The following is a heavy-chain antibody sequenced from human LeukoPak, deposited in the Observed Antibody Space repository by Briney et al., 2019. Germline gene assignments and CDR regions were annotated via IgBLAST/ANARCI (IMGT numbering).Heavy chain of an antibody. J-gene: IGHJ3*02. V-gene: IGHV3-73*01. CDR2: IRSTANGYAT. CDR3: AKSGSYYNDAFDI. Sequence: GGSLRLPCAASGFTFSGSALHWVRQASGKGLEWVGRIRSTANGYATAYAASVKGRFTISRDDSKNTAYLQMDSLKAEDTAVYYCAKSGSYYNDAFDIWGQGTMVTVSS. CDR1: GFTFSGSA. D-gene: IGHD1-26*01.